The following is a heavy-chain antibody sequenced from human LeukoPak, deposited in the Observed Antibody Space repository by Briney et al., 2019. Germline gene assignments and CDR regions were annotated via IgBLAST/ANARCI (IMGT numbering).Heavy chain of an antibody. CDR3: ARGGVGLRFLEWFYTSPPFDY. J-gene: IGHJ4*02. V-gene: IGHV5-51*01. CDR1: GYSFTTYW. D-gene: IGHD3-3*01. CDR2: IYPGDSDT. Sequence: PGESLKISCKGSGYSFTTYWIGWVRQMPGKGLEWMGIIYPGDSDTRYSPSFQGQVTISADKSISTAYLQWSSLKASDTAMYYCARGGVGLRFLEWFYTSPPFDYWGQGTLVTVSS.